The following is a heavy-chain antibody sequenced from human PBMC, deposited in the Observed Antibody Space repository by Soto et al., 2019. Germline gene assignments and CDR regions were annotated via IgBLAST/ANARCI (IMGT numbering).Heavy chain of an antibody. CDR3: ARDLDTATYFDY. V-gene: IGHV4-30-4*01. CDR1: GDSISNLDYF. Sequence: SETLSLTCSVSGDSISNLDYFWAWIRQPPGQALEYIGYIYKSATTYYNPSFESRVAISVDTSKSQFSLNVTSVTAADTAVYFCARDLDTATYFDYWGHGTLVTVSS. CDR2: IYKSATT. J-gene: IGHJ4*01. D-gene: IGHD5-18*01.